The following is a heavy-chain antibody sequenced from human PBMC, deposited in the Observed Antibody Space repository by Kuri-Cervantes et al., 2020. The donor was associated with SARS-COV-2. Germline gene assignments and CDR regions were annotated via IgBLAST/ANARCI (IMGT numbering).Heavy chain of an antibody. J-gene: IGHJ4*02. CDR3: ARHGYSYGYPIDY. V-gene: IGHV4-4*07. CDR2: DSATGST. D-gene: IGHD5-18*01. CDR1: GDFVTSYF. Sequence: SETLSLTCTVSGDFVTSYFWTWVRQPAGKGLEWIGRDSATGSTNFNPSLKSRVIMSVDTSKNQFTLKLTSVTAADTAVYYCARHGYSYGYPIDYWGQGTLVTVSS.